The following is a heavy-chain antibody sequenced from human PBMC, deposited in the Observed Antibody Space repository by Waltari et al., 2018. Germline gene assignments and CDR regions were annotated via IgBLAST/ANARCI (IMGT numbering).Heavy chain of an antibody. Sequence: QLQLQESGPGLVKPSETLSLTCSVSGVSITSNRHYWGWIRQPPGQGLAWLGTMSYRGATYTSPPLQSRVTISRDTSKNQLSLKLGSVTAADTAVYYCATYIGASVGTAAFDVWGQGTMVTVSS. CDR3: ATYIGASVGTAAFDV. D-gene: IGHD5-12*01. J-gene: IGHJ3*01. CDR1: GVSITSNRHY. CDR2: MSYRGAT. V-gene: IGHV4-39*01.